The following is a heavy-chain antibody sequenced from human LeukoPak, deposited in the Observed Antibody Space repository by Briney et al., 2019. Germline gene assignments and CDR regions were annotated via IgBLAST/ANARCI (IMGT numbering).Heavy chain of an antibody. D-gene: IGHD3-16*01. CDR2: IWYDGSNK. CDR1: GFTFSNYG. J-gene: IGHJ3*01. CDR3: ARERRGDDAFDL. V-gene: IGHV3-33*01. Sequence: PGGSLRLSCAASGFTFSNYGMHWVRQAPGKGLEWVAVIWYDGSNKYYSDSVKGRFTISRDNSKNTVYLQMGSLRAEDMAVYYCARERRGDDAFDLWGQGTMVTVSS.